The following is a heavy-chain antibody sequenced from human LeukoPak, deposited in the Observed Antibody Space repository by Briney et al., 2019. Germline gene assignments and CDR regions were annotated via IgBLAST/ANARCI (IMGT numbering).Heavy chain of an antibody. J-gene: IGHJ4*02. V-gene: IGHV4-34*01. Sequence: PSETLSLTCAVYGGSLSGYYWSWIRQPPGKGLEWIGEINHSGSTNYNPSLKSRVTISVDTSKNQFSLKLSSVTAADTAVYYCARRLSSSWQPKYYFDYWGQGTLVTVSS. CDR2: INHSGST. CDR3: ARRLSSSWQPKYYFDY. D-gene: IGHD6-13*01. CDR1: GGSLSGYY.